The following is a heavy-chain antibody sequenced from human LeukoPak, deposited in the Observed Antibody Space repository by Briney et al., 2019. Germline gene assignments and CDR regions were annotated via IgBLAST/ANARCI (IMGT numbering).Heavy chain of an antibody. CDR1: GHSISSGYY. Sequence: SETLSLTCAVSGHSISSGYYWGWIRQPPGKGLEWIGSIYHSGSTYYNPSLKSRVTISVDTSKNQFSLKLSSVTAADTAVYYCARDRDYYGSGSRFDPWGQGTLVTVSS. CDR2: IYHSGST. CDR3: ARDRDYYGSGSRFDP. D-gene: IGHD3-10*01. J-gene: IGHJ5*02. V-gene: IGHV4-38-2*02.